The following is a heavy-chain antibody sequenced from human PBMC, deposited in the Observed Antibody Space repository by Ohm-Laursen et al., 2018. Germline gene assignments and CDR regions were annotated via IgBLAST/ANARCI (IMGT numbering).Heavy chain of an antibody. CDR2: ITDSGADT. Sequence: SLRLSCSATGFMFRTNAMSWVRQAPGKGLEWVSTITDSGADTYYAASVKGRFTISRDNYRNILSLQLNSLRDEDTALYYCAKLTGTASGSSDSWGQGTLVTVSS. J-gene: IGHJ4*02. D-gene: IGHD5-18*01. CDR1: GFMFRTNA. CDR3: AKLTGTASGSSDS. V-gene: IGHV3-23*01.